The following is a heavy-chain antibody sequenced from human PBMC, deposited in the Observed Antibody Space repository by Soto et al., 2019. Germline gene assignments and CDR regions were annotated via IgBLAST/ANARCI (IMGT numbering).Heavy chain of an antibody. Sequence: GGSLRLSCAASGFTFTSHAMYWFRQAPGRGLEWVSKISLSGASADYVDSVKGRFTISRDTSKNILYLQMNSLRVEDTAIYYCAKGHGAESRFYPCGQATLVIVSS. V-gene: IGHV3-23*01. D-gene: IGHD4-17*01. CDR3: AKGHGAESRFYP. CDR1: GFTFTSHA. CDR2: ISLSGASA. J-gene: IGHJ5*02.